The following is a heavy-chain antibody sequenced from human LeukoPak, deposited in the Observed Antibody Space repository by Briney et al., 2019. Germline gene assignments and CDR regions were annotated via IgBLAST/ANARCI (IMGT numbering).Heavy chain of an antibody. D-gene: IGHD3-16*01. Sequence: ASVKVSCKASGYTFTSYDINWVRQATGQGLEWMGWINPNSGGTNYAQKFQGRVTMTRDTSISTAYMELSRLRSDDTAVYYCARGYGLDAFDIWGQGTMVTVSS. CDR3: ARGYGLDAFDI. CDR1: GYTFTSYD. J-gene: IGHJ3*02. V-gene: IGHV1-2*02. CDR2: INPNSGGT.